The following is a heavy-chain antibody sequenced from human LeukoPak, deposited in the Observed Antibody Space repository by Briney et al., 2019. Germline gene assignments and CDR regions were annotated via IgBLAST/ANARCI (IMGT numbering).Heavy chain of an antibody. J-gene: IGHJ3*02. CDR2: ISTSSSYI. V-gene: IGHV3-21*01. Sequence: GGSLRLSCAASGFTFKNFWVSWVRQAPGKGLEWVSSISTSSSYIYYADSVKGRFTISRDNAKNSLYLQMNSLRAEDTAVYYCVRGHVAVAAHDDAFDIWGQGTMVTVSS. D-gene: IGHD6-19*01. CDR3: VRGHVAVAAHDDAFDI. CDR1: GFTFKNFW.